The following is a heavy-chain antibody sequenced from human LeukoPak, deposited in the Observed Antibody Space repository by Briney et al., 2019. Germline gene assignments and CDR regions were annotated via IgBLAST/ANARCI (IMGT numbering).Heavy chain of an antibody. V-gene: IGHV1-24*01. D-gene: IGHD2-2*01. CDR2: FDPEDGET. CDR1: GYTLTELS. CDR3: ATVLVPAAIVNAFDI. J-gene: IGHJ3*02. Sequence: ASVKVSCKVSGYTLTELSMHWLRQAPGKGLEWMGGFDPEDGETIYAQKFQGRVTMTEDTSTDTAYMELSSLRSEDTAVYYCATVLVPAAIVNAFDIWGQGTMVTVSS.